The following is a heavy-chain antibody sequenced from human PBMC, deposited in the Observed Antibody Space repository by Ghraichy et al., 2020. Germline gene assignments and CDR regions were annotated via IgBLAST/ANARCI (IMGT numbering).Heavy chain of an antibody. CDR1: GGSISNSY. CDR3: ARDSCVNGICPDY. J-gene: IGHJ4*02. Sequence: SETLSLTCTVSGGSISNSYWSWIRQPPGKGLEWIGYIYYSGSTNYNPSLKSRVTISVDTSKNQFSLKLSSVTAADTAVYYCARDSCVNGICPDYWGQGTLATVSS. V-gene: IGHV4-59*01. D-gene: IGHD2-8*01. CDR2: IYYSGST.